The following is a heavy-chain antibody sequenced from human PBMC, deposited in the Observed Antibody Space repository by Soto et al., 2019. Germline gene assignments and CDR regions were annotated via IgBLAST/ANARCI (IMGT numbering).Heavy chain of an antibody. D-gene: IGHD4-4*01. V-gene: IGHV3-30*18. CDR3: AKDAGGYSNHYGMGV. J-gene: IGHJ6*02. Sequence: GSLRLSCAASGFTFSSYGMHWVRQAPGKGLEWVAVISYDGSNKYYADSVKGRFTISRDNSKNTLYLQMNSLRAEDTAVYYCAKDAGGYSNHYGMGVWGQGTTVTVSS. CDR2: ISYDGSNK. CDR1: GFTFSSYG.